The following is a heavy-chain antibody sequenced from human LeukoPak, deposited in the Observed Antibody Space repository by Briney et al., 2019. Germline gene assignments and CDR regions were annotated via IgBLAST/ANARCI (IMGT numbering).Heavy chain of an antibody. J-gene: IGHJ4*02. CDR2: ISAYNGNT. Sequence: ASVKVSCKASGYTFTSYGISWVRQAPGQGLEWMGWISAYNGNTNYAQKLQGRVTMTTDTSTSTAYMELRSLRSDDTAVYYCARDYVHDYYGSGSRLDYWGQGTLVTVSS. CDR3: ARDYVHDYYGSGSRLDY. CDR1: GYTFTSYG. D-gene: IGHD3-10*01. V-gene: IGHV1-18*01.